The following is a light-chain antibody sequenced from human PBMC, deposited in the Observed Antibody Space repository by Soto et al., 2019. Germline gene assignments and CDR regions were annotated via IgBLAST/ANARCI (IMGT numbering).Light chain of an antibody. Sequence: DIQMTQSPSSLSASVGDRVTITCRASQDIRNDLCWYQQKPGKAPKRLIYAAFILQSGVPPRFSGNGSGTEFTLTISSLQAEDCASYFCLQHKTYSITFGQGTRLE. V-gene: IGKV1-17*01. CDR2: AAF. CDR1: QDIRND. J-gene: IGKJ5*01. CDR3: LQHKTYSIT.